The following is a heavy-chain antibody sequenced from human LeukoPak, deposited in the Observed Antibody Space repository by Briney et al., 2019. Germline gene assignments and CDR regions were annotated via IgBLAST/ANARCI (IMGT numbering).Heavy chain of an antibody. V-gene: IGHV3-30*18. Sequence: GGSLRLSCAAPGFTFSSYGMHWVRQAPGKGLEWVAVISYDGSNKYYADSVKGRFTISRDNSKNTLYLQMNSLRAEDTAVYYCAKDRSLRALDYWGQGTLVTVSS. CDR3: AKDRSLRALDY. D-gene: IGHD3-16*02. J-gene: IGHJ4*02. CDR2: ISYDGSNK. CDR1: GFTFSSYG.